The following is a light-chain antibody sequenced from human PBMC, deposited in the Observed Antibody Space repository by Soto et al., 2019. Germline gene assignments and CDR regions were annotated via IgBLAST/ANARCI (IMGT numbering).Light chain of an antibody. V-gene: IGKV1-5*03. Sequence: DIQMTQSPSTLSASVGDRVRITCRASQSISSWLAWYQQKPGKAPKLLIYKASTLKSGVPSRFSGSGSGTEFTLTISSLQPDDFATYYCQHYNSYSEALGQGTKVDIK. CDR3: QHYNSYSEA. J-gene: IGKJ1*01. CDR2: KAS. CDR1: QSISSW.